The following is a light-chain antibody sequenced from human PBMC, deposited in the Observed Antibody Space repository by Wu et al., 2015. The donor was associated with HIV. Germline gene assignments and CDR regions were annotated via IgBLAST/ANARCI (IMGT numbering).Light chain of an antibody. Sequence: EIVMTQSPATLSVSLGKRATLSCRASQSVSSNLAWYQQKPGQAPRLLIYGASTRATGIPARFSGRGFGTEFTLTIDNVQSEDFATYYCQRYNDWPMTFGHG. V-gene: IGKV3-15*01. J-gene: IGKJ5*01. CDR2: GAS. CDR3: QRYNDWPMT. CDR1: QSVSSN.